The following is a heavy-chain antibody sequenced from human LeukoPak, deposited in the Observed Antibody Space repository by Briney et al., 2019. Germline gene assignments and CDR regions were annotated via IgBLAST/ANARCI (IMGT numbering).Heavy chain of an antibody. D-gene: IGHD2-2*01. CDR3: ARGSCTSTSCPLFGY. J-gene: IGHJ4*02. CDR1: GFTFSSYS. CDR2: LSTDSIYI. V-gene: IGHV3-21*01. Sequence: PGGSLRLSCAASGFTFSSYSMSWVRQAPGKGLEWVSSLSTDSIYIFYADSVKGRFTISRDNAKNSLFLQMNGLRAEDTAVYYCARGSCTSTSCPLFGYWGQGTLVTVSS.